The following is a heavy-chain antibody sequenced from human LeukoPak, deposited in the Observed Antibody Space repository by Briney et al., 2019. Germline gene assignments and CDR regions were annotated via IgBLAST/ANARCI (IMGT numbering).Heavy chain of an antibody. V-gene: IGHV3-30-3*01. CDR2: ISYDGGNK. CDR1: GFTFTSYA. Sequence: PGGSLRLSCAASGFTFTSYAIHWVRQAPGKGLEWVALISYDGGNKYYADSVKGRFTISRDNSKNTLYLQMNSLRTEDTAVYYCARGGPLSYSGSLYGAFDIWGQGTMVTVSS. D-gene: IGHD1-26*01. CDR3: ARGGPLSYSGSLYGAFDI. J-gene: IGHJ3*02.